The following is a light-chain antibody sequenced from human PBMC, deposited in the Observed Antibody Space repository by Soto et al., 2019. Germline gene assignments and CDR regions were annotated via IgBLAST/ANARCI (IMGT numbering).Light chain of an antibody. J-gene: IGKJ1*01. CDR3: QQYGSSRWT. CDR1: QGIGDT. V-gene: IGKV3-20*01. CDR2: GAS. Sequence: EVVMTQSPATLSVSPGEGVTLSCRASQGIGDTLAWYQHKPGQTPSLLIYGASSRATGIPDRFSGSGSGTDFTLTISRLEPEDFAVYYCQQYGSSRWTFGQGTKVDIK.